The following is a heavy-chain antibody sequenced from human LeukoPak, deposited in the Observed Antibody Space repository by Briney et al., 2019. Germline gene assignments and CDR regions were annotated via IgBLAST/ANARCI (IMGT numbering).Heavy chain of an antibody. J-gene: IGHJ4*02. CDR1: GGSISSGGYY. D-gene: IGHD4-11*01. CDR2: IYYSGST. CDR3: AISNYTTSYSGEFDY. Sequence: PSETLSLTCTVSGGSISSGGYYWSWIRQHPGKGLEWIGYIYYSGSTYYNPSLKSRVTISVDTSKNQFSLKLSSVTAADTAVYYCAISNYTTSYSGEFDYWGQGTLVTVSS. V-gene: IGHV4-31*03.